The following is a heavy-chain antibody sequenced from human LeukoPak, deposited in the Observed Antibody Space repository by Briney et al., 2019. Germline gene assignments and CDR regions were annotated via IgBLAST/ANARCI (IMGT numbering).Heavy chain of an antibody. V-gene: IGHV3-30*18. CDR3: AKDRTAGYDGLVDY. D-gene: IGHD5-12*01. CDR2: ISHDESTK. CDR1: GFIFSGYG. Sequence: GGSLRLSCAASGFIFSGYGMHWVRQAPGKGLEWVALISHDESTKHYADSVKGRFTISRDNSKNTLYLQMNSLRAEDTAVYYCAKDRTAGYDGLVDYWGQGTLVTVSS. J-gene: IGHJ4*02.